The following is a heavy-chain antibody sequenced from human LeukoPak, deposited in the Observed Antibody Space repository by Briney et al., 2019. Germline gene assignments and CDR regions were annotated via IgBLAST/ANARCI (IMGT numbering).Heavy chain of an antibody. Sequence: GRSLRLSCAASGFTFDDYAMHWVRQAPGKGLEWVSGISWNSGSIGYADSVKGRFTISRDNSKNTLYLQMNSLRAEDTAVYYCARTRIMITFGGVIALPYFDYWGQGTLVTVSS. CDR3: ARTRIMITFGGVIALPYFDY. CDR2: ISWNSGSI. J-gene: IGHJ4*02. V-gene: IGHV3-9*01. D-gene: IGHD3-16*02. CDR1: GFTFDDYA.